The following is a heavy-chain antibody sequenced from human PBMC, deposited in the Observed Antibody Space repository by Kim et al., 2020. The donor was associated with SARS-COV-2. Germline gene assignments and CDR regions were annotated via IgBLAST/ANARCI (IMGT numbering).Heavy chain of an antibody. Sequence: GGSLRLSCAASGFTFSSYEMNWVRQAPGKGLEWVSYISSSGSTIYYADSVKGRFTISRDNAKNSLYLQMNSLRAEDTAVYYCARGFWIAARDXXYWGQGTLXTXSS. D-gene: IGHD6-6*01. V-gene: IGHV3-48*03. J-gene: IGHJ4*02. CDR1: GFTFSSYE. CDR3: ARGFWIAARDXXY. CDR2: ISSSGSTI.